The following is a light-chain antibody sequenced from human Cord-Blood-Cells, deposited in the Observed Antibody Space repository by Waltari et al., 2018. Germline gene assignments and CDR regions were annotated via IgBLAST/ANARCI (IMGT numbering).Light chain of an antibody. V-gene: IGLV3-21*04. CDR3: QVWDSSSDHVV. J-gene: IGLJ2*01. CDR1: NIGSKS. Sequence: SYVLTQPPSVSVAPGKPARMTCGGNNIGSKSVHRYQQKPGQTPVLVIYYDSDRPSGIPERFSGSNSGNTATLTISRVEAGDEADYYCQVWDSSSDHVVFGGGTKLTVL. CDR2: YDS.